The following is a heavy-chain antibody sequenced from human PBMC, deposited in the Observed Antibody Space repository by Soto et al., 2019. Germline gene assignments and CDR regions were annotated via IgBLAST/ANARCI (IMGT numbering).Heavy chain of an antibody. D-gene: IGHD2-2*02. CDR1: GFTFDDYA. J-gene: IGHJ6*02. CDR2: ISWDGGST. Sequence: PGGSLRLSCAASGFTFDDYAMHWVRQAPGKGLEWVSLISWDGGSTYYADSVKVRFTISRDNSKNSLYLQMNSLRAEDTALYYCAKDSIPYYCYGMDVWGQGTTVTVSS. CDR3: AKDSIPYYCYGMDV. V-gene: IGHV3-43D*04.